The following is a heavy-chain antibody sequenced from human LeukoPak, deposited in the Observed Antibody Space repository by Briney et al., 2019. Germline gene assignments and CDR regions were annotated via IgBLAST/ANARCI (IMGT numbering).Heavy chain of an antibody. J-gene: IGHJ4*02. CDR1: GDSISNYF. CDR3: AREGYSYGYYFDY. Sequence: SETLSLTCTVSGDSISNYFWSWIRQPAGKGLEWIGRIYAGEGAKYNPSLETRVTVSVDTSTNQLSLKLSSVTAADTAVYYCAREGYSYGYYFDYWGQGTLVTVSS. CDR2: IYAGEGA. V-gene: IGHV4-4*07. D-gene: IGHD5-18*01.